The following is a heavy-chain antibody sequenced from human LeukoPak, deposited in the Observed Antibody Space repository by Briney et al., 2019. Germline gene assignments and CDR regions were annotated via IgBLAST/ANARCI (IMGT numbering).Heavy chain of an antibody. CDR1: GFSLSTSGMC. CDR3: ARSPAYYYDSSGYAWEYFDY. J-gene: IGHJ4*02. Sequence: SGPTLVNPTQTLTLTCTFSGFSLSTSGMCVSWIRQPPGKALEWLARIDWDDDKYYSTSLKTRLTISKDTSKNQVVLTMTNMDPVDTATYYCARSPAYYYDSSGYAWEYFDYWGQGTLVTVSS. V-gene: IGHV2-70*11. D-gene: IGHD3-22*01. CDR2: IDWDDDK.